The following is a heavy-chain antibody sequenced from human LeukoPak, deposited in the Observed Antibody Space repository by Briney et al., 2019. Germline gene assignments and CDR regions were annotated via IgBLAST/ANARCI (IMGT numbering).Heavy chain of an antibody. D-gene: IGHD3-22*01. V-gene: IGHV1-18*01. CDR3: ARVVPKYYYDSSGCYPDAFDI. CDR2: ISAYNGDT. Sequence: ASVRVSCKASGYTFTSYGISWVRQAPGQGLEWMGWISAYNGDTNYAQKLQGRVTMTTDTSTSTAYMELRSLRPDDTAVYYCARVVPKYYYDSSGCYPDAFDIWGQGTMVTVSS. J-gene: IGHJ3*02. CDR1: GYTFTSYG.